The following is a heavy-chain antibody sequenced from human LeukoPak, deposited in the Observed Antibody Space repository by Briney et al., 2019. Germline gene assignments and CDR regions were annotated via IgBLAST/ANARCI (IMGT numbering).Heavy chain of an antibody. CDR3: VKDGDGIQFFDY. Sequence: GGSLRLSCAASGFTFSNYFMSWVRQAPGKGLEWVSTITLSGDTTYNADSVRGRFTISRDNSKNTLYLQMNILRAEDTAVYYCVKDGDGIQFFDYWGEGSHVT. D-gene: IGHD5-24*01. J-gene: IGHJ4*02. CDR1: GFTFSNYF. V-gene: IGHV3-23*01. CDR2: ITLSGDTT.